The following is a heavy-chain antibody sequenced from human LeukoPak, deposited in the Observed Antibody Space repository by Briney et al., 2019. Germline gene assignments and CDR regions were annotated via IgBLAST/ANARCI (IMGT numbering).Heavy chain of an antibody. CDR1: GGSISRYY. V-gene: IGHV4-59*08. CDR3: ARRDLNGAHFDF. J-gene: IGHJ4*02. Sequence: SETLSLTCSVSGGSISRYYWTWIRQPPGKGLEWIGNIYYSGSTNYNPPLKSRVTISVDTSRNQFSLKLSSVTAADTAVYYCARRDLNGAHFDFWGQGTLLTVSS. D-gene: IGHD2-21*01. CDR2: IYYSGST.